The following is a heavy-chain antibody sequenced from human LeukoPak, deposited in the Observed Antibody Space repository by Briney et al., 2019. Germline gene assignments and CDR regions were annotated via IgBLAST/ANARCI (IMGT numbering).Heavy chain of an antibody. V-gene: IGHV3-30*02. Sequence: GGSLRLSCAASGFTFSSYGMHWVRQAPGKGLEWVAFIRYDGSNKYYADSVKGRFTISRDNSKNTLYLQMNSLRAEDTAIYYCAKGTLGSCSGARCYPFDYWGQGTLVNVSS. J-gene: IGHJ4*02. CDR1: GFTFSSYG. D-gene: IGHD2-15*01. CDR2: IRYDGSNK. CDR3: AKGTLGSCSGARCYPFDY.